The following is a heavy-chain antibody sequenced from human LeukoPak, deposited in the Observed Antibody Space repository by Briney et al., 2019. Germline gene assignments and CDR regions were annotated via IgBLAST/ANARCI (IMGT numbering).Heavy chain of an antibody. J-gene: IGHJ6*02. V-gene: IGHV3-30*02. CDR2: IRYDGSNK. D-gene: IGHD3-10*01. CDR1: GFTFSSYG. Sequence: PGGSLRLSCAASGFTFSSYGMHWVRQAPGKGLEWVAFIRYDGSNKYYADSVKGRFTISRDNSKNTLYLQMNSLRAEDTAVHYCAKDQGGNYYGSGSYSFYYYYGMDVWGQGTTVTVSS. CDR3: AKDQGGNYYGSGSYSFYYYYGMDV.